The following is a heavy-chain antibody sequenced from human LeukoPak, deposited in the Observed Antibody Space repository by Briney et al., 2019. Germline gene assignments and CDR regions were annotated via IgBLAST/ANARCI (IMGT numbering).Heavy chain of an antibody. CDR3: AELGITMIGGV. CDR1: GFTFSSYA. D-gene: IGHD3-10*02. Sequence: GGSLRPSCAASGFTFSSYAMHWVRQAPGKGLEWVSYISSSGSTIYYADSVKGRFTISRDNAKNSLYLQMNSLRAEDTAVYYCAELGITMIGGVWGKGTTVTISS. V-gene: IGHV3-48*03. CDR2: ISSSGSTI. J-gene: IGHJ6*04.